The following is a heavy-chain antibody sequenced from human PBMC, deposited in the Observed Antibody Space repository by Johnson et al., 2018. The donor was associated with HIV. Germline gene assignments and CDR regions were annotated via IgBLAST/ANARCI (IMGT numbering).Heavy chain of an antibody. CDR2: INWNGGTT. V-gene: IGHV3-20*04. CDR3: ARDLRGFKYDAFDV. Sequence: VQLVESGGGLVQPGGSLRLSCAASGFTFDDYAMTWVRQAPGKGLEWVSAINWNGGTTGYTASVKGRFTISRDNAKNSLYLQMNSLSAEDTAVYYCARDLRGFKYDAFDVWGQWTMVTVSS. CDR1: GFTFDDYA. J-gene: IGHJ3*01.